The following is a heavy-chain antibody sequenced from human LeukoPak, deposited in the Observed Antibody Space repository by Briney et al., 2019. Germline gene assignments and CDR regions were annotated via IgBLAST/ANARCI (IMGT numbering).Heavy chain of an antibody. V-gene: IGHV4-39*01. CDR1: GGSISSSPYY. Sequence: PSETLSLTCTVSGGSISSSPYYWGWIRQPPGKGLEWIGNIYYSGSTYYNPSLKTRVTISVDTSKNQFSLKLTSVTAADTPVYYCARHASVDGNWPRPLDYWGQGSLVTVSS. D-gene: IGHD6-19*01. CDR2: IYYSGST. J-gene: IGHJ4*02. CDR3: ARHASVDGNWPRPLDY.